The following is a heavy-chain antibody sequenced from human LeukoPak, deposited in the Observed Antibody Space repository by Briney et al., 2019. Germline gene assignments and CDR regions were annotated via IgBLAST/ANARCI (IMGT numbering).Heavy chain of an antibody. D-gene: IGHD1-7*01. CDR1: GFTVSTNY. CDR2: IYGGGST. J-gene: IGHJ4*02. CDR3: AKDRDITANTKIDY. V-gene: IGHV3-66*01. Sequence: GGSLRLSCAASGFTVSTNYMSWVRQAPGKGLEWISVIYGGGSTYYADSVKGRFTISRGNSKNTLYLQMNSLRAEDTAVYYCAKDRDITANTKIDYWGQGTLVTVSS.